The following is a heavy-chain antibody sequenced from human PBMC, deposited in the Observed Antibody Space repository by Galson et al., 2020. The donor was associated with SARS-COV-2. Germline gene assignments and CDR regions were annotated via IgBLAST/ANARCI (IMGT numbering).Heavy chain of an antibody. Sequence: SETLSLTCAVSGTSISSGSYSWNWIRQPPGKGLEWIGYISHSGGTYYNPSLKSRVTISGDRSKNQFSLRLSSVTAADTAIYYCARLHYGEYAAEACDIWGAGTRVSVAS. D-gene: IGHD4-17*01. CDR2: ISHSGGT. V-gene: IGHV4-30-2*01. CDR1: GTSISSGSYS. J-gene: IGHJ3*02. CDR3: ARLHYGEYAAEACDI.